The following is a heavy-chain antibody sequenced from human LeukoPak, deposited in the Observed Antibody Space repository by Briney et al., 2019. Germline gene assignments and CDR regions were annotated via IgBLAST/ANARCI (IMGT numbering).Heavy chain of an antibody. CDR1: GFTFSSYG. J-gene: IGHJ5*02. CDR2: ISYDGSNK. Sequence: GGSLRLSCAASGFTFSSYGMHWVRQAPGKGLEWVAVISYDGSNKYYADSVKGRFTISRDNSKNTLYLQMSSLRAEDAAVYYCAKVGLRFLEWFGFDPWGQGTLVTVSS. D-gene: IGHD3-3*01. CDR3: AKVGLRFLEWFGFDP. V-gene: IGHV3-30*18.